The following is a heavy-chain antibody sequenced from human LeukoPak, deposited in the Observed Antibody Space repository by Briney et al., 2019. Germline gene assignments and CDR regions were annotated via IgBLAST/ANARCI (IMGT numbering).Heavy chain of an antibody. CDR3: ARVKLSEWIQLWLLDY. Sequence: GGSLRLSCAASGFAFSSYSMNWVRQAPGKGLEWVSSISSSSSYIYYADSVKGRFTISRDNAKNSLYLQMNSLRAEDTAVYYCARVKLSEWIQLWLLDYWGQGTLVTVSS. J-gene: IGHJ4*02. V-gene: IGHV3-21*01. D-gene: IGHD5-18*01. CDR1: GFAFSSYS. CDR2: ISSSSSYI.